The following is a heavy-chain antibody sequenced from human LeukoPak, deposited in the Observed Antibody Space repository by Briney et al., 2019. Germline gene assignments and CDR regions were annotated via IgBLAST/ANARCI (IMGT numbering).Heavy chain of an antibody. V-gene: IGHV4-34*01. CDR2: INHSGST. Sequence: PSETLSLTCAVYGGSFSGYYWSWIRQPPGKGLEWIGEINHSGSTNYIPSLKSRVTISVDTSKNQFSLKLSSVTAADTAVYYCARGGIALGWWGQGTLVTVSS. D-gene: IGHD6-13*01. J-gene: IGHJ4*02. CDR1: GGSFSGYY. CDR3: ARGGIALGW.